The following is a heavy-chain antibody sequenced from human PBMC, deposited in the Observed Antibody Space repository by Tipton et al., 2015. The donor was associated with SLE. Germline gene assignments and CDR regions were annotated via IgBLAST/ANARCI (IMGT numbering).Heavy chain of an antibody. CDR1: GYTFTSYG. CDR3: ARDHTVGRDGYNSPGY. Sequence: QSGAEVKKPGASVKVSCKASGYTFTSYGISWVRQAPGQGLEWMGWISAYNGNTNYAQKFQGRVTMTRDTSISTAYMELSRLRSDDTAVYYCARDHTVGRDGYNSPGYWGQGTLVTISS. CDR2: ISAYNGNT. D-gene: IGHD5-24*01. V-gene: IGHV1-18*01. J-gene: IGHJ4*02.